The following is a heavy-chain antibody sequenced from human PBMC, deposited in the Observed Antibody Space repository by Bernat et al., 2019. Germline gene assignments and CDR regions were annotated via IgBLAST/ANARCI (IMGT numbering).Heavy chain of an antibody. CDR3: ARGRGQDRARRCTGGVCYTGSSSRYLNP. V-gene: IGHV4-34*01. CDR1: GGSFSGYY. Sequence: QVQLQQWGAGLLKPSETLSLTCAVYGGSFSGYYWSWIRQPPGQGLEWIGEINHSGSTNYNPSLKSRVTISVDASKNQFSLKLSAVTAADTAVYYCARGRGQDRARRCTGGVCYTGSSSRYLNPWGQGTLVTVSS. D-gene: IGHD2-8*02. J-gene: IGHJ5*02. CDR2: INHSGST.